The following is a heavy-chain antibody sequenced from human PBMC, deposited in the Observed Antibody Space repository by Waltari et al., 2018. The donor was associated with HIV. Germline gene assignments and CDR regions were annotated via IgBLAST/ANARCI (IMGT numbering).Heavy chain of an antibody. J-gene: IGHJ4*02. CDR1: GGTFSSYA. CDR2: IIPIRGIA. V-gene: IGHV1-69*04. Sequence: QVQLVQSGAEVKKPGSSVKVSCKASGGTFSSYAISWVRQAPGQGLEWMGRIIPIRGIANYAQKFQGRVTITADKSTSTAYMELSSLRSEDTAVYYCARRSLEYSSSHYFDYWGQGTLVTVSS. D-gene: IGHD6-6*01. CDR3: ARRSLEYSSSHYFDY.